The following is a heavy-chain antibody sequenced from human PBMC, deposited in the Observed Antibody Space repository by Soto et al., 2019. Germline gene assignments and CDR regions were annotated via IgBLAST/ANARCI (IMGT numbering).Heavy chain of an antibody. Sequence: HPVGSLRLSCATSGFIFSSYAMSWVRQAPGKGLEWVSTVSDSGGSAYYADSGKGRFTIYRDNSKNTLYLQMKSLRAEDTAVYYCARDLGSTVGATDYWGQGTLVTVS. CDR1: GFIFSSYA. CDR3: ARDLGSTVGATDY. CDR2: VSDSGGSA. V-gene: IGHV3-23*01. J-gene: IGHJ4*02. D-gene: IGHD1-26*01.